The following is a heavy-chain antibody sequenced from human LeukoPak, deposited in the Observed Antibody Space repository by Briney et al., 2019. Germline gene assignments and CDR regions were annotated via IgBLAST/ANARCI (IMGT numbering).Heavy chain of an antibody. D-gene: IGHD1-26*01. V-gene: IGHV3-66*02. Sequence: HPGGSLRLSCAASGFAVSTNYLSWVRQAPGKGLEWVSVIYGDGSTYYTDSVKGRFTISRDNSKNTLYLQMNSLRPEDTAVYYCARDQRSESYYPWGWFDPWGQGTLVTVSS. CDR3: ARDQRSESYYPWGWFDP. J-gene: IGHJ5*02. CDR1: GFAVSTNY. CDR2: IYGDGST.